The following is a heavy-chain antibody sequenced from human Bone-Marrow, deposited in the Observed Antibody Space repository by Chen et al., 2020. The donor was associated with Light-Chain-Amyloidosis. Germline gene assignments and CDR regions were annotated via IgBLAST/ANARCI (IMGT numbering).Heavy chain of an antibody. V-gene: IGHV1-69*01. D-gene: IGHD1-26*01. CDR3: ARPDLGIVGATMAYYYGMDV. CDR2: IIPIFDTA. Sequence: QVQLVQSGAEVKKPGSSVKVSCKASGGTFSSYAISWVRQAPGQGLEWMGGIIPIFDTANYALKFQGRVTSTADESTSTAYMELSSLRSEDTAVYYCARPDLGIVGATMAYYYGMDVWGQGTTVTVSS. CDR1: GGTFSSYA. J-gene: IGHJ6*02.